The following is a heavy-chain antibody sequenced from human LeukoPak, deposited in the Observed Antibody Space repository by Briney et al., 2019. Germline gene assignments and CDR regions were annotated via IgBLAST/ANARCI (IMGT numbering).Heavy chain of an antibody. CDR3: ARDRRFGESSARRELDY. D-gene: IGHD3-10*01. CDR1: GYTFTSYG. Sequence: ASVKVSCKASGYTFTSYGISWVRQAPGQGLEWMGWISACNGNTNYAQKLQGRVTMTTDTSTSTAYMELRSLRSDDTAVYYCARDRRFGESSARRELDYWGQGTLVTVSS. J-gene: IGHJ4*02. CDR2: ISACNGNT. V-gene: IGHV1-18*01.